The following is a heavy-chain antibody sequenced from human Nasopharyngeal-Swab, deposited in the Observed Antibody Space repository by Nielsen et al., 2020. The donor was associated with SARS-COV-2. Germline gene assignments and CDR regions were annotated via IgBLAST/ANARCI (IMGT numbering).Heavy chain of an antibody. V-gene: IGHV4-34*01. J-gene: IGHJ4*02. Sequence: SETLSLTCAVYGGSFSGYYWSWIRQPPGKGLEWIGEINHSGSTNYNPSLKSRVTISVDTSKNKFSLKLSSVTAADTAVYYCARREGAIFGVFTYFDYWGQGTLVTVSS. D-gene: IGHD3-3*01. CDR1: GGSFSGYY. CDR2: INHSGST. CDR3: ARREGAIFGVFTYFDY.